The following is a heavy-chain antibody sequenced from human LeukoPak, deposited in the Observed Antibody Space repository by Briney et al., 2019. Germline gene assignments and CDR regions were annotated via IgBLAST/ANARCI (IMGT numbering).Heavy chain of an antibody. CDR1: GYTFTSYD. V-gene: IGHV1-8*01. J-gene: IGHJ6*04. D-gene: IGHD3-10*01. Sequence: ASVKVSCKASGYTFTSYDINWVRQATGQGLEWMGWMNPNSGNTGYAQKFQDRVTMTRNNSISTAYMELSSLRSEDTAVYYCARGILWFGDDVWGKGTTVTISS. CDR2: MNPNSGNT. CDR3: ARGILWFGDDV.